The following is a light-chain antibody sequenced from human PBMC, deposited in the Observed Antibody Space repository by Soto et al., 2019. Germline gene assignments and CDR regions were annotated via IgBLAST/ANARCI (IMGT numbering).Light chain of an antibody. J-gene: IGKJ1*01. Sequence: DIQMTQSPSTLSASVGDRVTITCRASQSISSWLAWYQKKPGKAPKLLIYKASGLESGVPSRFSGSGSGTDFTLTISSLQPDDFATYYCQQYDSYSEAFGQGTKVELK. CDR3: QQYDSYSEA. CDR2: KAS. V-gene: IGKV1-5*03. CDR1: QSISSW.